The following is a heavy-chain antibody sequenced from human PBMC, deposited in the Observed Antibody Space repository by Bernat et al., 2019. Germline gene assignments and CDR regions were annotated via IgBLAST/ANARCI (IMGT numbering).Heavy chain of an antibody. CDR3: AGSEMSIAARDLFDY. Sequence: QVQLQESGPGLVKPSETLSLTCTVSGGSISSYYWSWIRQPPGKGLEWIGYIYYSGSTNYNPSLKSRVTISVDPSKNRFSLKLSSVTAADTAVYYCAGSEMSIAARDLFDYWGQGTLVTVSS. V-gene: IGHV4-59*01. CDR2: IYYSGST. D-gene: IGHD6-6*01. CDR1: GGSISSYY. J-gene: IGHJ4*02.